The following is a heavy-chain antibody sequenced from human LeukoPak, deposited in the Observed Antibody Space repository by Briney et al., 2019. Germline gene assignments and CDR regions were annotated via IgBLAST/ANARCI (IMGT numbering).Heavy chain of an antibody. J-gene: IGHJ4*02. CDR2: IYSDGST. V-gene: IGHV3-NL1*01. CDR3: TNLPTY. Sequence: GRSLRLSCAASGFTFSRYGMHWVRQAPGKGLEWVSVIYSDGSTFYADSVKGRFTISRDNSKNTLYLQMDSLRPEDTAVYYCTNLPTYWGQGTLVTVSS. CDR1: GFTFSRYG.